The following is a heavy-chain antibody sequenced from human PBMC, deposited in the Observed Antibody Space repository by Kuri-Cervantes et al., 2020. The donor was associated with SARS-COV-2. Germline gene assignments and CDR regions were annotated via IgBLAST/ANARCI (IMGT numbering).Heavy chain of an antibody. CDR1: GGSISSSNW. CDR3: ARKVGGGDLYYYGMDV. CDR2: IYHSGST. D-gene: IGHD4-17*01. V-gene: IGHV4-4*02. J-gene: IGHJ6*02. Sequence: SETLSLTCAVSGGSISSSNWWSWVRQPPGKGLEWIGEIYHSGSTNYNPSLKSRVTISVDKSKNQFSLKLSSVTAADTAVYYCARKVGGGDLYYYGMDVWGQGTTVTVPS.